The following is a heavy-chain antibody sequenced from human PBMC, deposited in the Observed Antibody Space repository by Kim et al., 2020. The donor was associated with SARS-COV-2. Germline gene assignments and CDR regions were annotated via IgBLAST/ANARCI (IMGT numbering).Heavy chain of an antibody. Sequence: SETLSLTCAVYGGSFSGYYWSWIRQPPGKGLEWIGEINHSGSTNYNPSLKSRVTISVDTSKNQFSLKLSSVTAADTAVYYCARVNSSSWYTPSFDYWGQGTLVTVSS. CDR1: GGSFSGYY. J-gene: IGHJ4*02. D-gene: IGHD6-13*01. CDR2: INHSGST. V-gene: IGHV4-34*01. CDR3: ARVNSSSWYTPSFDY.